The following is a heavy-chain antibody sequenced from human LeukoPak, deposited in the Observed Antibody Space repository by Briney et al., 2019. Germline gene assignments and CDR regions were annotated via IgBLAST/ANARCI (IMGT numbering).Heavy chain of an antibody. D-gene: IGHD6-6*01. CDR2: INSDGSST. CDR1: GFTFSSYW. CDR3: ARGYGSSRGWY. Sequence: GGSLRLSCAASGFTFSSYWMHWVRHAPGKGLVWVSRINSDGSSTSYADSVKGRFTISRDNAKNTLYLQMNSLRAEDTAVYYCARGYGSSRGWYWGQGTLVTVSS. J-gene: IGHJ4*02. V-gene: IGHV3-74*01.